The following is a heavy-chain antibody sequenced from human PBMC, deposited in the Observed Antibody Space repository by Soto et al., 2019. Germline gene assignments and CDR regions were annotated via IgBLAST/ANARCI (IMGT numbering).Heavy chain of an antibody. Sequence: GESLKISCKGSGYSFTSYWIGWVRQMPGKGLEWMGIIYPGDSDTRYSPSFQGQVTISADKSISTAYLHWSSLKASDTAMYYCARRPAANTRPFDYWGQGTLVTVSS. CDR2: IYPGDSDT. D-gene: IGHD2-2*02. V-gene: IGHV5-51*01. CDR3: ARRPAANTRPFDY. J-gene: IGHJ4*02. CDR1: GYSFTSYW.